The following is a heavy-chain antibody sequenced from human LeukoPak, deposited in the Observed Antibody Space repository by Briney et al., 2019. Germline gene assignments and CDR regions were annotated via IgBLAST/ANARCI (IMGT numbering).Heavy chain of an antibody. D-gene: IGHD3-10*01. Sequence: PSETLSLTCTVSGGFISSGSYYWNWIRQPAGKGLEWIGRIYSSGITNYKSSLKSRVTISVDTSKNQFSLKLSSVTAADTAVYYCARHGPYGSGSLSLDYWGQGTLVTVSS. CDR1: GGFISSGSYY. J-gene: IGHJ4*02. CDR2: IYSSGIT. V-gene: IGHV4-61*02. CDR3: ARHGPYGSGSLSLDY.